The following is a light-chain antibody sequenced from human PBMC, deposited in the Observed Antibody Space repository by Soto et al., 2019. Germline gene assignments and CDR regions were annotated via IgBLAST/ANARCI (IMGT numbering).Light chain of an antibody. J-gene: IGKJ1*01. CDR1: QSVRSSY. CDR2: DAS. Sequence: EIVFTQSPGTLSLSLGDRATLSCRASQSVRSSYLAWYQQKPGQAPRLLIYDASTRATGIPDRFSGSGSGTDFTLTISRLEPEDFAVYSCQQYGSSPQTFGQGTKVDIK. CDR3: QQYGSSPQT. V-gene: IGKV3-20*01.